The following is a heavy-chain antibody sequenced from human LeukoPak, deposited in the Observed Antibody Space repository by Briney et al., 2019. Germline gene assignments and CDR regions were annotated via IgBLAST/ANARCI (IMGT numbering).Heavy chain of an antibody. J-gene: IGHJ4*02. D-gene: IGHD6-6*01. V-gene: IGHV4-39*07. CDR2: IYYSGTT. CDR3: ARAPKYSSSSGRFDY. CDR1: GGSISSSSYY. Sequence: SETLSLTCTVSGGSISSSSYYWDWIRQPPGKGLEWIGTIYYSGTTYYNPSLKSRVTISVDTSKNQFSLKLSSVTAADTAVYYCARAPKYSSSSGRFDYWGQGTLVTVSS.